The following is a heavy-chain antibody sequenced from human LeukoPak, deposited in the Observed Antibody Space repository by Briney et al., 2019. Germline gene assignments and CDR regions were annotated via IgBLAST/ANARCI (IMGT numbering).Heavy chain of an antibody. V-gene: IGHV1-3*01. Sequence: GASVKVSCKASGYTFTSYAMHWVRQAPGQRLEWMGWINAGNGNTKYSQKFQGRVTITRDTSASTAYMELSSLRSEDTAVYYCARVKLYYGSGSPALFWGQGTLVTVSS. CDR2: INAGNGNT. J-gene: IGHJ4*02. CDR3: ARVKLYYGSGSPALF. D-gene: IGHD3-10*01. CDR1: GYTFTSYA.